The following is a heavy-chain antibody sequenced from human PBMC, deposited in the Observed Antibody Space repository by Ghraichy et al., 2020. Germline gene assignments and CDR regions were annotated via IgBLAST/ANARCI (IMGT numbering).Heavy chain of an antibody. J-gene: IGHJ3*02. V-gene: IGHV1-8*01. CDR2: MNPNSGNT. D-gene: IGHD3-3*01. Sequence: ASVKVSCKASGYTFTSYDINWVRQATGQGLEWMGWMNPNSGNTGYAQKFQGRVTMTRNTSISTAYMELSSLRSEDTAVYYCARGPPSYDFWSGQYSSDAFDIWGQGTMVTVSS. CDR3: ARGPPSYDFWSGQYSSDAFDI. CDR1: GYTFTSYD.